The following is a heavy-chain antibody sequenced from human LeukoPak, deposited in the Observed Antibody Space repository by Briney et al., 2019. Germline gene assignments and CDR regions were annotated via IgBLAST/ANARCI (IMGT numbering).Heavy chain of an antibody. CDR1: GYTFTSYG. D-gene: IGHD3-22*01. V-gene: IGHV1-18*01. J-gene: IGHJ6*02. CDR2: ISAYNGNT. CDR3: ARDLVLGVTMIAAGRNYGMDV. Sequence: ASVKVSCKASGYTFTSYGISWVRQAPGQGLEWMGWISAYNGNTNYAQKLQGRVTMTTDTSTSTAYMELRSLRSDDTAVYYCARDLVLGVTMIAAGRNYGMDVWGQGTTVTVSS.